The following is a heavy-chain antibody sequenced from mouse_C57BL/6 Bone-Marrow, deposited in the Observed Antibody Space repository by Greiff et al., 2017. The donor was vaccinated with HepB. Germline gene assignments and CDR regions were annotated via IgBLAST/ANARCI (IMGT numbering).Heavy chain of an antibody. J-gene: IGHJ3*01. V-gene: IGHV5-12*01. CDR1: GFTFSDYY. CDR2: ISNGGGST. CDR3: ARQDDGYYWFAY. D-gene: IGHD2-3*01. Sequence: EVMLVESGGGLVQPGGSLKLSCAASGFTFSDYYMYWVRQTPEKRLEWVAYISNGGGSTYYPDTVKGRFTISRDNAKNTLYLQMSRLKSEDTAMYYCARQDDGYYWFAYWGQGTRVTVSA.